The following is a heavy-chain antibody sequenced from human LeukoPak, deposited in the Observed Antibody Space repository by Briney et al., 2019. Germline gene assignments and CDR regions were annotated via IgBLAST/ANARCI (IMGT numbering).Heavy chain of an antibody. CDR1: GGSFSGYY. J-gene: IGHJ4*02. Sequence: SETLSLTCAVYGGSFSGYYWSWIRQPPGKGLEWIGEIDRSGSTNYNPSLKSRVTISADTSKNQFSLKLSSVTAADTAVYYCARGGRDFWSGYPFDNWGQGTLVTVSS. CDR3: ARGGRDFWSGYPFDN. V-gene: IGHV4-34*01. CDR2: IDRSGST. D-gene: IGHD3-3*01.